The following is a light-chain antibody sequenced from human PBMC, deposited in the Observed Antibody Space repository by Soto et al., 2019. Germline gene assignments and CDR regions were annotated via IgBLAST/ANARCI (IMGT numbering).Light chain of an antibody. CDR1: QTVIGNR. V-gene: IGKV3-20*01. Sequence: ETVLTQSPVTLSLSLGERATLPCRASQTVIGNRLAWYQQTPGQAPRLLIYAASNRGPGIPDRFSGSGSGTDFTLTVDRLEPEDFAVYYCHQYGNPPFTFGPGTKVHVK. CDR3: HQYGNPPFT. CDR2: AAS. J-gene: IGKJ3*01.